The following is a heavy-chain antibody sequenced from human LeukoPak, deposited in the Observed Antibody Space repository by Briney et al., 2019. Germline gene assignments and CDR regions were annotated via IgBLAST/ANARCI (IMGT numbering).Heavy chain of an antibody. J-gene: IGHJ4*02. CDR2: IYSGGST. CDR1: GFTFSSNY. CDR3: ARARGGSSSSLNYFDY. V-gene: IGHV3-66*01. Sequence: GGSLRLSCSASGFTFSSNYMGWVRQAPGKGLEWVSVIYSGGSTYYADSVKGRFTISRDNSKNTLYLQMNSLRAEDTAVYYCARARGGSSSSLNYFDYWGQGTLVTVSS. D-gene: IGHD6-6*01.